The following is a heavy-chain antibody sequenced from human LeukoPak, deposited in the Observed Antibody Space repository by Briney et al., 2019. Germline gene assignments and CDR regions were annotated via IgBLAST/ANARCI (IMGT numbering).Heavy chain of an antibody. V-gene: IGHV5-51*01. Sequence: GESLKISCKGSGYSFTSYWIGWVRQMPGKGLEWMGIIYPGDSDTRYSPSFQGQVTISADKSISTAYLQWSSLKASDSAMYYCARHGPDYYDSSGYYWAHYFDYWGQEPWSPSPQ. CDR2: IYPGDSDT. CDR1: GYSFTSYW. J-gene: IGHJ4*01. D-gene: IGHD3-22*01. CDR3: ARHGPDYYDSSGYYWAHYFDY.